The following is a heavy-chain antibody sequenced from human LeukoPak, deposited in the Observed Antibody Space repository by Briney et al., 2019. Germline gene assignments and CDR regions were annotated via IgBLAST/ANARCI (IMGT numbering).Heavy chain of an antibody. CDR1: GGSISSSSYY. D-gene: IGHD5-24*01. CDR3: ARGDGYNSVRFYY. Sequence: SETLSLTCTVSGGSISSSSYYWGWIRQPPGKGLEWIGSIYYSGSTYYNPSLKSRVTISVDTSKNQFSLKLSSVTAADTAAYYCARGDGYNSVRFYYWGQGTLVTVSS. J-gene: IGHJ4*02. V-gene: IGHV4-39*07. CDR2: IYYSGST.